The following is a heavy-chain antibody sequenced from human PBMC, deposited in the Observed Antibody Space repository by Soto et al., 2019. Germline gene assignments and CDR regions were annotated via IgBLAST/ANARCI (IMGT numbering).Heavy chain of an antibody. CDR2: IYYSGST. J-gene: IGHJ3*02. Sequence: SETLSLTCTVSGGSISSSSYYWGWIRQPPGKGLEWIGSIYYSGSTYYNPSLKIRVTISVDTSKNQFSLKLSSVTAADTAVYYCARPAARLFPGAFDIWGQGTMVTVSS. D-gene: IGHD6-6*01. CDR1: GGSISSSSYY. CDR3: ARPAARLFPGAFDI. V-gene: IGHV4-39*01.